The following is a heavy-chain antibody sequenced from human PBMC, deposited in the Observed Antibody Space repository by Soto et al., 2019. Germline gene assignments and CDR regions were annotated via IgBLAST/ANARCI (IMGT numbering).Heavy chain of an antibody. V-gene: IGHV4-59*08. J-gene: IGHJ4*02. CDR2: IYYSGST. Sequence: PSETLSLTCTVSGGSISSYYWSWIRQPPGKGLEWIGYIYYSGSTNYNPSLKSRVTISVDTSKNQFSLKLSSVTAADTAVYYCARRVAGHLYFDYWGQGTLVTVSS. D-gene: IGHD6-19*01. CDR1: GGSISSYY. CDR3: ARRVAGHLYFDY.